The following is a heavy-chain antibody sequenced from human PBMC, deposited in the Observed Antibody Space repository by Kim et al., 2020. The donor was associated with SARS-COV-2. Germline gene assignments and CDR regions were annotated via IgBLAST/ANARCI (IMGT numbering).Heavy chain of an antibody. J-gene: IGHJ4*02. CDR3: ARDYLGVDAFDY. V-gene: IGHV1-18*01. CDR2: ISAYNGNT. Sequence: ASVKVSCKASGYTFTSYGISWVRQAPGQGLEWMGWISAYNGNTNYAQKLQGRVTMTTDTSTSTAYMELRSLRADDTAVYCCARDYLGVDAFDYWGQGTLVTVSS. CDR1: GYTFTSYG. D-gene: IGHD3-16*02.